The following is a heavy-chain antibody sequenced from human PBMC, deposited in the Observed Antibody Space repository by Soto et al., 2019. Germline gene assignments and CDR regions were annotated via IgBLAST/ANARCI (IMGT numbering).Heavy chain of an antibody. V-gene: IGHV4-61*08. J-gene: IGHJ5*02. CDR3: ARESGQQLVGSHGWFDP. CDR2: IYYSGST. D-gene: IGHD6-13*01. CDR1: GGSISSGGYY. Sequence: PSETLSLTCTVSGGSISSGGYYWSWIRQHPGKGLEWIGYIYYSGSTNYNPSLKSRVTISVDTSKNQFSLKLSSVTAADTAVYYCARESGQQLVGSHGWFDPWGQGTLVTVSS.